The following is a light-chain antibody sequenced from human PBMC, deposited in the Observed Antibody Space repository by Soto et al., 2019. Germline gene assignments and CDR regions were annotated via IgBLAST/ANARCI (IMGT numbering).Light chain of an antibody. Sequence: EIVMTQSPATLSVSPGERATLSCRASQSVSSNLAWYQQKPGQAPRLFIYGASTRATGIPARFSGSGSGTEFTLTISSLQSEDFAVYYCQQYNKWPLTFGGGTKVESK. CDR3: QQYNKWPLT. CDR2: GAS. J-gene: IGKJ4*01. CDR1: QSVSSN. V-gene: IGKV3-15*01.